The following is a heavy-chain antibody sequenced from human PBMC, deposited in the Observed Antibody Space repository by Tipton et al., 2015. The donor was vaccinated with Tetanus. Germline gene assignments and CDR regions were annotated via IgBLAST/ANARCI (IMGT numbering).Heavy chain of an antibody. CDR2: MSSSGGT. V-gene: IGHV4-39*01. J-gene: IGHJ5*02. Sequence: PGLVKPSETLSLTCTVSGGSISSYYGGWIRQPPGKGLEWIGSMSSSGGTFYNPSLKSRVTISVDTSKSQFSLRLTSMTAADTAMYFCAKRRGWHNWFDIWGQGILVTVSS. D-gene: IGHD6-19*01. CDR3: AKRRGWHNWFDI. CDR1: GGSISSYY.